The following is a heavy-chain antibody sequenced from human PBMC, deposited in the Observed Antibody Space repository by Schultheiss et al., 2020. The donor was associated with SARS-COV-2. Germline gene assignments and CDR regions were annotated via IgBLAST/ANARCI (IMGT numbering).Heavy chain of an antibody. CDR2: IYYSGST. CDR1: GGSISSYY. CDR3: ARLHAYYYDSSDHNHDILDY. Sequence: SETLSLTCAVYGGSISSYYWSWIRQPPGKGLEWIGYIYYSGSTNYNPSLKSRVTISVDTSKNQFSLKLSSVTAADTAVYYCARLHAYYYDSSDHNHDILDYWGQGTLVTVSS. D-gene: IGHD3-22*01. V-gene: IGHV4-59*08. J-gene: IGHJ4*02.